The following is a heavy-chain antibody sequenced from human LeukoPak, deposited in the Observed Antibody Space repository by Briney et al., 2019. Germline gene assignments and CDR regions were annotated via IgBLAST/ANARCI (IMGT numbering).Heavy chain of an antibody. Sequence: PGGSLRLSCAASGFTVSSNYMSWVRRAPGKGLEWVSLIYSGGVTYYADSVKGRFTISRDNSKNTLYLQMNSLRADDTAVYYCAKGLRYSDNWGQGTLVTVSS. J-gene: IGHJ4*02. CDR1: GFTVSSNY. V-gene: IGHV3-53*05. CDR3: AKGLRYSDN. CDR2: IYSGGVT. D-gene: IGHD3-9*01.